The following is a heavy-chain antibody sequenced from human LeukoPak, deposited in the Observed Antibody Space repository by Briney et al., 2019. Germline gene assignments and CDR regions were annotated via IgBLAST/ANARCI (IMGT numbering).Heavy chain of an antibody. CDR1: GGSINSGSYY. J-gene: IGHJ4*02. V-gene: IGHV4-61*09. D-gene: IGHD2-2*01. CDR3: TRDLSTGMPGGFDY. Sequence: SETLSLTCTVSGGSINSGSYYWSWIRQPAGKGLEWIGHIYTSGSTHYNPSLKSRVTISVDTSKNQFSLNLSSVTAADTAVYYCTRDLSTGMPGGFDYWGQGTLATVSS. CDR2: IYTSGST.